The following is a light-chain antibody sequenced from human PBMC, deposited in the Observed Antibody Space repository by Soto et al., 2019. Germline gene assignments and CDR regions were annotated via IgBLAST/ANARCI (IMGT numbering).Light chain of an antibody. CDR2: GAY. Sequence: EIVMTQSPATLSVSPGERATLSCLASQRVSSNLAWYQQKPGQAPRPVIYGAYTRATGIPARFSGSGSGTEFTLTISSLQSEHLAVYYCQQYNSWPPLAFGGGAKVAI. V-gene: IGKV3-15*01. CDR3: QQYNSWPPLA. J-gene: IGKJ4*01. CDR1: QRVSSN.